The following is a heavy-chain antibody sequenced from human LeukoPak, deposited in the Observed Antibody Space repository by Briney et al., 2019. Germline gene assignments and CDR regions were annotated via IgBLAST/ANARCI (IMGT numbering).Heavy chain of an antibody. CDR2: ISGSGGST. Sequence: GGSLRLSCAASGFTFSSYAMSWVRQAPGKGLEWVTAISGSGGSTYYADSVKGRFTISRDNSKNTLYLQMNSLRAEDTAVYYCAKDPTKVYSSSSVNWFDPWGQGTLVTVSP. CDR3: AKDPTKVYSSSSVNWFDP. CDR1: GFTFSSYA. V-gene: IGHV3-23*01. D-gene: IGHD6-6*01. J-gene: IGHJ5*02.